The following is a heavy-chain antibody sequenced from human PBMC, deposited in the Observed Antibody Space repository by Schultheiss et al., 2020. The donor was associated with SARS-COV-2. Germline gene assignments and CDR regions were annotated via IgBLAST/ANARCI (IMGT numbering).Heavy chain of an antibody. J-gene: IGHJ4*02. CDR2: ISYDGSNK. V-gene: IGHV3-30-3*02. CDR3: AKSLRFLEWLFDY. Sequence: GGSLRLSCAASGFTFSSYAMHWVRQAPGKGLEWVAVISYDGSNKYYADSVKGRFTISRDNSKNTLYLQMNSLRAEDTAVYYCAKSLRFLEWLFDYWGQGTLVTVSS. CDR1: GFTFSSYA. D-gene: IGHD3-3*01.